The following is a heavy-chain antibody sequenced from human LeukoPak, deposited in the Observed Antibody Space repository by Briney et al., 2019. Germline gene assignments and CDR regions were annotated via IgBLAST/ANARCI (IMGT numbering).Heavy chain of an antibody. CDR2: IIPIFGTA. CDR3: ARAATGANYYYYYMDV. CDR1: GYTFTSYY. J-gene: IGHJ6*03. Sequence: SVKVSCKASGYTFTSYYMHWVRQAPGQGLEWMGGIIPIFGTANYAQKFQGRVTITADKSTSTAYMELSSLRSEDTAVYYCARAATGANYYYYYMDVWGKGTTVTVSS. D-gene: IGHD6-25*01. V-gene: IGHV1-69*06.